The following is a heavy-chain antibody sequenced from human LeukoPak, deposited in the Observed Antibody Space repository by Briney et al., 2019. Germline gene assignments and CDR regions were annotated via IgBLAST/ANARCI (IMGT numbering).Heavy chain of an antibody. CDR3: AKDTSHSSSWYENWFDP. CDR2: ISGSGGNT. CDR1: GFTFSGYA. Sequence: GGSLRLSCAASGFTFSGYAISWVRQAPGKGLEWVSSISGSGGNTYYADSVKGRFTISRDNSKNTLYLQMNSLRAEDTAVYYCAKDTSHSSSWYENWFDPWGQGTLVTVSS. J-gene: IGHJ5*02. D-gene: IGHD6-13*01. V-gene: IGHV3-23*01.